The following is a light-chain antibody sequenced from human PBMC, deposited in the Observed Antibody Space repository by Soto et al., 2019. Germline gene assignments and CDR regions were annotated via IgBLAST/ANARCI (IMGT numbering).Light chain of an antibody. J-gene: IGKJ1*01. CDR3: QHYNSDPWT. Sequence: DIEMTQSPSTLSASVGDRVTITCRASQTIRPWLAWYQQRPGKAPKVLIYDASTLESGVPARFSGSGSETQFSLTISSLQPEDSATYYCQHYNSDPWTFGQGTKVEIK. CDR1: QTIRPW. V-gene: IGKV1-5*01. CDR2: DAS.